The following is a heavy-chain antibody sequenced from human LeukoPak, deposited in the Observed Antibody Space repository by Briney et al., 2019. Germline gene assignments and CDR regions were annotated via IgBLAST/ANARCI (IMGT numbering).Heavy chain of an antibody. V-gene: IGHV4-39*01. D-gene: IGHD1-14*01. CDR1: GGSISSVIYY. J-gene: IGHJ4*02. CDR2: INYSGTT. Sequence: SETLSLTCTVSGGSISSVIYYWGWIRQPPGKGLEWIGSINYSGTTYYNPSLKSRLTMSVDTFKNQFSLQLSSVTAADTAVYYCARHSIYHYYFDYWGQGTLVTVSS. CDR3: ARHSIYHYYFDY.